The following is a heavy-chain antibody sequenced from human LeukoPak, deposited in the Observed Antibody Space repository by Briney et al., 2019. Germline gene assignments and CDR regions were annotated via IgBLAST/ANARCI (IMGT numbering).Heavy chain of an antibody. J-gene: IGHJ5*02. CDR1: GGSISSSSYC. Sequence: SETLSLTCTVSGGSISSSSYCWGWIRQPPGKGLEWIGSICYSGSTNYNPSLKSRVTISVDTSKNQFSLKLSSVTAADTAVYYCARGGSGYALNWFDPWGQGTLVTVSS. CDR2: ICYSGST. V-gene: IGHV4-39*07. CDR3: ARGGSGYALNWFDP. D-gene: IGHD5-12*01.